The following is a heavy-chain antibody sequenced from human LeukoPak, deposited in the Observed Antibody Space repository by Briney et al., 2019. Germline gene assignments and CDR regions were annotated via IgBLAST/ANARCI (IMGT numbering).Heavy chain of an antibody. V-gene: IGHV4-4*07. D-gene: IGHD3-10*01. J-gene: IGHJ3*02. Sequence: PSETLSLTCTVSGGSISTYYWTWIRQPAGKGLEWIGRISTSGSTNYNPSLKSRVAVSLDTSKNQFSLRLGSVTAADTAVYYCAREVPISMVRGITAVGSFDIWAQGTLVTVSS. CDR3: AREVPISMVRGITAVGSFDI. CDR1: GGSISTYY. CDR2: ISTSGST.